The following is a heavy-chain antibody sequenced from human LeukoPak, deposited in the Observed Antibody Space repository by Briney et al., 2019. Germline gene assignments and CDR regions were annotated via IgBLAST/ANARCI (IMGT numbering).Heavy chain of an antibody. D-gene: IGHD6-19*01. CDR3: ARDKRVAVAGTYIYYYYMDV. CDR1: GGSFSGYF. V-gene: IGHV4-34*01. J-gene: IGHJ6*03. Sequence: PSETLSLTCAVSGGSFSGYFWTWIRQPPGKGLQWIGESKDNGDTNYNSSLKSRVSISVDASKNQFSLRLTSVTAADTAVYYCARDKRVAVAGTYIYYYYMDVWGNGTTVTISS. CDR2: SKDNGDT.